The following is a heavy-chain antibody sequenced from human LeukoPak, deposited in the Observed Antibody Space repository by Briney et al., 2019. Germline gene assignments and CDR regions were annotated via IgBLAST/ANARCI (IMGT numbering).Heavy chain of an antibody. D-gene: IGHD2-2*01. Sequence: SETLSLTCAVYGGSFSGYYWSWIRQPPGKGLEWIGEINHSGSTNYNPSLKSRVTISVDTSKNQFSLKLSSVTAADTAVYYCARGDDIVVVPAAPNFDYWGQGTLVTVSS. V-gene: IGHV4-34*01. CDR3: ARGDDIVVVPAAPNFDY. CDR2: INHSGST. J-gene: IGHJ4*02. CDR1: GGSFSGYY.